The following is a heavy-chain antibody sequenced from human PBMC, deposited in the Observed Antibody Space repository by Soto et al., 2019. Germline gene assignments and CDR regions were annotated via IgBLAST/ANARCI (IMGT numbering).Heavy chain of an antibody. V-gene: IGHV1-69*04. CDR3: ARDSPASSWYSWVPKLARNDYYYYYMDV. CDR1: GGTISSYT. CDR2: IIPILGIA. J-gene: IGHJ6*03. D-gene: IGHD6-13*01. Sequence: SVQVSCKASGGTISSYTISWVRKAPGKGLEWMGRIIPILGIANYAQKFQGRVTITADKSTSTAYMELSSLRSEDTAVYYCARDSPASSWYSWVPKLARNDYYYYYMDVWGKGTTVTVSS.